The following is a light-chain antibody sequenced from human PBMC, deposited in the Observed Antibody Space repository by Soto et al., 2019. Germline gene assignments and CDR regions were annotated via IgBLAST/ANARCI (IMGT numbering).Light chain of an antibody. CDR3: HQRSNWPLT. CDR1: QSVTKY. V-gene: IGKV3-11*01. Sequence: EVVLTQSPATLSVSPGERATLSCRASQSVTKYLAWYQQKPGQALRLLICDVSKRATGIPARFSGSGSETDFTLTISSLEPGDFAVYYCHQRSNWPLTFGGGTKLEIK. J-gene: IGKJ4*01. CDR2: DVS.